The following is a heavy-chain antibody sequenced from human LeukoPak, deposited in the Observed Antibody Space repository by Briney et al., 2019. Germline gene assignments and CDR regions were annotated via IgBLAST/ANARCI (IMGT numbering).Heavy chain of an antibody. CDR3: ATIRRGSIYGYFDF. CDR1: GASMSTHY. Sequence: SETLSLTCAVSGASMSTHYWSWLRQPPGKGLEWIGYLLDSWRTKDNPSLQSRVTLSADTSKNQFSLRLTSVTAADTAVYYCATIRRGSIYGYFDFWGQGILVTVSS. V-gene: IGHV4-59*11. CDR2: LLDSWRT. D-gene: IGHD5-18*01. J-gene: IGHJ4*02.